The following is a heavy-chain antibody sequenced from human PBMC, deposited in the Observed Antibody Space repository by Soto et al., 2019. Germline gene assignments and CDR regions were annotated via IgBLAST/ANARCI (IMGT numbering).Heavy chain of an antibody. D-gene: IGHD2-2*01. Sequence: EVQLVESGGGLVKPGGSLRLSCAASGFTFSSYSMNWVRQAPGKGLEWVSSISSSSSYIYYADSVKGRFTISRDNAKNSLYLQMNSLRAEDTAVYYCAREDCSSTSCYVGVDAFDIWGQGTMVTVSS. CDR1: GFTFSSYS. V-gene: IGHV3-21*01. CDR3: AREDCSSTSCYVGVDAFDI. J-gene: IGHJ3*02. CDR2: ISSSSSYI.